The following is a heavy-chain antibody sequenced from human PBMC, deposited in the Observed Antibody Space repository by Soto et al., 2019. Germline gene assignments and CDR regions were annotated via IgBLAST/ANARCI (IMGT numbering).Heavy chain of an antibody. CDR3: ARGKNLPLRPQFYYYYGMDV. Sequence: QVQLVQSGAEVKKPGSSVKVSCKASGGTFSNYAISWVRQAPGQGLEWMGGIIPIFGTPNYAQKFQGRVTITADESTSTAYMELSSLRSEDTAVYYCARGKNLPLRPQFYYYYGMDVWGQGTTVTVSS. CDR2: IIPIFGTP. V-gene: IGHV1-69*01. J-gene: IGHJ6*02. CDR1: GGTFSNYA.